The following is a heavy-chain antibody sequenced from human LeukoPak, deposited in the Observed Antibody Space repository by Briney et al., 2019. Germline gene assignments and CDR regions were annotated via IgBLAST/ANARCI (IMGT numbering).Heavy chain of an antibody. D-gene: IGHD3-10*01. CDR3: VKFPPGGFGEAGDY. CDR2: ISSNGGST. Sequence: PGGSLRLSCSASGFTFSSYAMHWVRQAPGKGLEYVSAISSNGGSTYYADSVKGRFTISRDNSKNTLYLQMSSLRAEDTAVYYWVKFPPGGFGEAGDYWGQGTLVTVSS. J-gene: IGHJ4*02. V-gene: IGHV3-64D*09. CDR1: GFTFSSYA.